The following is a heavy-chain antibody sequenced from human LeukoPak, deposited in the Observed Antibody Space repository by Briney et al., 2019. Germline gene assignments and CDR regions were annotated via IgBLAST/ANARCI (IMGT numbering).Heavy chain of an antibody. V-gene: IGHV3-21*04. J-gene: IGHJ4*02. Sequence: SGGSLRPSCAASGFTFSSYSMNWVRQAPGKGLEWVSSISSSSSYIYYADSVKGRFTISRDNAKNTLYLQMNSLRAEDTAVYYCAKDLDYDSSGYYQFDYWGQGTLVTVSS. CDR3: AKDLDYDSSGYYQFDY. CDR1: GFTFSSYS. D-gene: IGHD3-22*01. CDR2: ISSSSSYI.